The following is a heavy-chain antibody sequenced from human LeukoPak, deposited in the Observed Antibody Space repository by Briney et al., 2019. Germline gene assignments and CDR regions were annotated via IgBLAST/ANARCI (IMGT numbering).Heavy chain of an antibody. D-gene: IGHD4-17*01. V-gene: IGHV1-2*02. CDR2: INPNSGGT. CDR3: ARVATTMTTLDY. J-gene: IGHJ4*02. Sequence: ASVKVSCKASGYTFTGYYMHWVRQAPGQGLEWMGCINPNSGGTNYAQKFQGRVTMTRDTSISTAYMELSRLRSDDTAVYYCARVATTMTTLDYWGQGTLVTVSS. CDR1: GYTFTGYY.